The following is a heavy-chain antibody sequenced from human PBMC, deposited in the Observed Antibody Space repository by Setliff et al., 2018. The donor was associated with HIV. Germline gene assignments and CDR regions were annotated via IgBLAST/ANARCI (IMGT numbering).Heavy chain of an antibody. J-gene: IGHJ4*02. CDR3: ATEFPLSSPYYYDSSGYYY. Sequence: SLRLSCAAAGFTFRDYHMHWVRQVPGKGPEWVASISWNSGSVAYADSVKGRFTISRDNSKNTLYLQMNSLRAEDTAVYYCATEFPLSSPYYYDSSGYYYWGQGTLVTVSS. CDR1: GFTFRDYH. D-gene: IGHD3-22*01. CDR2: ISWNSGSV. V-gene: IGHV3-9*01.